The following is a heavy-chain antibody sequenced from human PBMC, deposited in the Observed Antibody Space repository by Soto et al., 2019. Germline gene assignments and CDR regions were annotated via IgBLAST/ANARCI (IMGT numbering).Heavy chain of an antibody. CDR3: ARHRRDGYNYVDY. J-gene: IGHJ4*02. CDR2: IYPGDSDT. V-gene: IGHV5-51*01. CDR1: GYSFTSYW. D-gene: IGHD5-12*01. Sequence: GESLKISCKGSGYSFTSYWIGWVRQMPGKGLEWMGIIYPGDSDTRYSPSFQGQVTISADKSISTAYLQWGSLKASDTAMYYCARHRRDGYNYVDYWGQGTLVTVSS.